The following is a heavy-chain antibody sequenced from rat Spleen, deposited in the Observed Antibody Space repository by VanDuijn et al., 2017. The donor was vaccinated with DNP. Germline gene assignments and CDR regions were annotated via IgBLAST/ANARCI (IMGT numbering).Heavy chain of an antibody. CDR3: ATGSYFDY. CDR2: IIYDGSRT. V-gene: IGHV5S10*01. Sequence: EVQLAESGGGLVQPGRSLKLSCAASGFTFSDYNMAWVRQAPKKGLDWVATIIYDGSRTYYRDSVKGRFTISRDNAQSTLYLQMDSLRSEDTATYYCATGSYFDYWGQGVMVTVSS. CDR1: GFTFSDYN. J-gene: IGHJ2*01. D-gene: IGHD5-1*01.